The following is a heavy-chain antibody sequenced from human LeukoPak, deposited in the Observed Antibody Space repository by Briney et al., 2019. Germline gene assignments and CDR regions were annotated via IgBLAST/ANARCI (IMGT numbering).Heavy chain of an antibody. V-gene: IGHV4-39*01. J-gene: IGHJ6*03. Sequence: EASETLSLTCTVSGGSISSSSYYWGWIRQPPGKGLEWIGSIYYSGSTYYNPSLKSRVTISVDTSKNQFSLKLSSVTAADTAVYYCARSRLDTMVRGVIIRGSYYYYYMDVWGKGTTVTISS. D-gene: IGHD3-10*01. CDR2: IYYSGST. CDR1: GGSISSSSYY. CDR3: ARSRLDTMVRGVIIRGSYYYYYMDV.